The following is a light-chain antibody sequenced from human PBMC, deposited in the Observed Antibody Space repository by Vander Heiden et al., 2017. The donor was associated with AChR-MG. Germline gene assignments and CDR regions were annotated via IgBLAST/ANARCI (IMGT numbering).Light chain of an antibody. Sequence: FLLPQPHSVSESPGQTVTISRTGSSGSSASNYVQWYQQRPGSAPTTVIYDDNKRPAGVPDRGSGSIDSSSNSAAITISGLKNEDEAYYYCQSYDSSNFWVFGGGTKLTVL. CDR2: DDN. CDR3: QSYDSSNFWV. CDR1: SGSSASNY. V-gene: IGLV6-57*02. J-gene: IGLJ3*02.